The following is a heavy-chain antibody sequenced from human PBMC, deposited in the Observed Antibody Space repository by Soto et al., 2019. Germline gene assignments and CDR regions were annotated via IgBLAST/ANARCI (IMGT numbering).Heavy chain of an antibody. J-gene: IGHJ6*02. CDR3: AKDADYRDYWIGYALRYHVIDV. D-gene: IGHD3-3*01. CDR1: GFRFSDYK. Sequence: GGSLRLSCAASGFRFSDYKMIWVRQAPGKGLEWVSYISGSGSTIYYADSVKGRFTISRDNARNSLYLQMNSLRADDTALYYCAKDADYRDYWIGYALRYHVIDVLGQGTTVTVSS. V-gene: IGHV3-48*03. CDR2: ISGSGSTI.